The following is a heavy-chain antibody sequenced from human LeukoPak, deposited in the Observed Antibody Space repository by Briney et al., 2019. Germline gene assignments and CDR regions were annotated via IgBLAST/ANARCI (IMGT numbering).Heavy chain of an antibody. Sequence: PSETLSLTRTVSGDSISSSTYYWAWIRQPPGKGLEWIGSFYKSGSTYYNPSLKSRVTISVDTSKNQFSLKLSSVTAADTAVYYCARDPGYYCSGSYRDYWGQGTLVTVSS. CDR3: ARDPGYYCSGSYRDY. CDR2: FYKSGST. V-gene: IGHV4-39*07. CDR1: GDSISSSTYY. D-gene: IGHD3-10*01. J-gene: IGHJ4*02.